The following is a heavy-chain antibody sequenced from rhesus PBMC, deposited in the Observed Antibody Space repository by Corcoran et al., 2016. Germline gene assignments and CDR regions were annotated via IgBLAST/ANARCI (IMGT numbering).Heavy chain of an antibody. Sequence: QVQLQESGPAVVKPSETLSLTCAVSGVSIRSHHWWSWLRQPPGQGLEWIGGFHGTGGGTEYNPFLKSRVSISTDTSKNQLSLKVTSVTAADTAVYYCGSTDCSSSDCSSGDFWGQGVLVTVSS. D-gene: IGHD2-15*01. V-gene: IGHV4-93*01. CDR2: FHGTGGGT. CDR3: GSTDCSSSDCSSGDF. J-gene: IGHJ4*01. CDR1: GVSIRSHHW.